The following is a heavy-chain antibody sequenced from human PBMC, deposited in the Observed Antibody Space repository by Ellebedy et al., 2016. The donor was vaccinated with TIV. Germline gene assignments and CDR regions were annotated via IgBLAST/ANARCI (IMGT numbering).Heavy chain of an antibody. Sequence: MPGGSLRLSCAVYGESFSSYYWSWIRQPPGKGLEWIGYIYYSGSTNYNPSLKSRVTISVDTSKNQFSLKLSSVTAADTAVYYCARTVLHYYDSSGYLDYWGQGTLVTVSS. CDR3: ARTVLHYYDSSGYLDY. J-gene: IGHJ4*02. D-gene: IGHD3-22*01. V-gene: IGHV4-59*01. CDR2: IYYSGST. CDR1: GESFSSYY.